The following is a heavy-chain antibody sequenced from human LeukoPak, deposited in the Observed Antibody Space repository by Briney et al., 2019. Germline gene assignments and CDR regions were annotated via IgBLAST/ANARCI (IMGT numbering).Heavy chain of an antibody. CDR2: ISWNSGSI. J-gene: IGHJ4*02. D-gene: IGHD3-22*01. Sequence: PGGSLRLSCAASRFTFDDYAMHWVRQAPGKGLEWVSGISWNSGSIGYADSVKGRFTISRDNAKNSLYLQMNSLRAEDMALYYCAKDNCYDSSGYIDYWGQGTLVTVSS. CDR3: AKDNCYDSSGYIDY. V-gene: IGHV3-9*03. CDR1: RFTFDDYA.